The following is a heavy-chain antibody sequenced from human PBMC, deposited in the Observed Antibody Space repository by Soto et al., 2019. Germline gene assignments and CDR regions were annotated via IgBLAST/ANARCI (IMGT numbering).Heavy chain of an antibody. J-gene: IGHJ6*02. CDR3: ASGYSYGVPSYYYYYGMDV. Sequence: ASVKVSCKASGYTFTSYYMHWVRQAPGQGLEWMGIINPSGGSTSYAQKFQGRVTMTRDTSTSTVYMELSSLRSEDTAVYYCASGYSYGVPSYYYYYGMDVWGQGTTVTVSS. CDR2: INPSGGST. V-gene: IGHV1-46*03. D-gene: IGHD5-18*01. CDR1: GYTFTSYY.